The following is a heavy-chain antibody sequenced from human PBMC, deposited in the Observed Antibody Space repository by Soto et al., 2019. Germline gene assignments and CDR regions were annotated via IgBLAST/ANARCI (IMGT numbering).Heavy chain of an antibody. D-gene: IGHD1-1*01. CDR2: IYHTGST. Sequence: SETLSLTCSVSCGSISTVGHYWTWIRQPPGKGLEWIGSIYHTGSTYYSKSLRSRLTMSVDTSKSQFSLRLSSVTAADTAVYYCARATGTLRSRNCDYWGQGSLVTVSS. CDR3: ARATGTLRSRNCDY. CDR1: CGSISTVGHY. V-gene: IGHV4-31*03. J-gene: IGHJ4*02.